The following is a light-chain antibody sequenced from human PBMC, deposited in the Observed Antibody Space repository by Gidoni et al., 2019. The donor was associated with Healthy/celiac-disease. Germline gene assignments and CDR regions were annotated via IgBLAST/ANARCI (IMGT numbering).Light chain of an antibody. J-gene: IGKJ1*01. CDR1: QSMSRY. CDR3: QQSYNNPPWT. Sequence: DIQMTQSPSSLSASVGDQVTITCRASQSMSRYLNWNQQKLGKASKLLIYDASSFQSGVPSRFSGSGSGTDFTLTISSLQPEDFATSDYQQSYNNPPWTFGQGTKVEIK. V-gene: IGKV1-39*01. CDR2: DAS.